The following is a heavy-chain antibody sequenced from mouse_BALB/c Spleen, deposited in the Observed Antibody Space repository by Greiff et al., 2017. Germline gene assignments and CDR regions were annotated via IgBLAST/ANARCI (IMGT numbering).Heavy chain of an antibody. J-gene: IGHJ4*01. CDR1: GYTFTSYW. V-gene: IGHV1-7*01. CDR3: AAYEGAMDY. D-gene: IGHD6-5*01. Sequence: QVQLQQSGAELAKPGASVKMSCKASGYTFTSYWMHWVKQRPGQGLEWIGYINPSTGYTEYNQKFKDKATLTADKSSCTAYMQLSSLTSEDSAVYYCAAYEGAMDYWGQGTSVTVSS. CDR2: INPSTGYT.